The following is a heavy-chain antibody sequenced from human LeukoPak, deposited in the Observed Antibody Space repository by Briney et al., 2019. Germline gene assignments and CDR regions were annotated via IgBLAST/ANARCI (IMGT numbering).Heavy chain of an antibody. V-gene: IGHV4-38-2*02. Sequence: SETLSLTCAVSGYSISRGYYWGWIRQPPGKGLEWIGSIYHSGSTLYNPSLKSRVTISVDTSKTQFSLNLSSVTAADTAVYYCARDTGSSSGGGSGMDVWGKGTTVTVSS. CDR3: ARDTGSSSGGGSGMDV. CDR2: IYHSGST. D-gene: IGHD6-13*01. J-gene: IGHJ6*04. CDR1: GYSISRGYY.